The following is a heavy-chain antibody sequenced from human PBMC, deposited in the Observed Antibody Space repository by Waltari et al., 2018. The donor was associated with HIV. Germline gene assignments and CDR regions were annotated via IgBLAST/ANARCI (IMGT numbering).Heavy chain of an antibody. CDR3: ARGPPRRVGMDV. V-gene: IGHV1-8*01. D-gene: IGHD3-3*01. Sequence: QVQLVQSGAEVKKPGTSVQGSCKAHGYTFISYDINWVRQATGHGLEWMGWMNPSSGNTGYAQKFQGRVTMTRNTSISTAYMELSNLRSEDTAVYYCARGPPRRVGMDVWGQGTTVTVSS. J-gene: IGHJ6*02. CDR1: GYTFISYD. CDR2: MNPSSGNT.